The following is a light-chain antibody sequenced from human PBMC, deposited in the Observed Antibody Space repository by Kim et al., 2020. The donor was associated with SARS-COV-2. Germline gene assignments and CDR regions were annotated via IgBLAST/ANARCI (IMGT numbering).Light chain of an antibody. CDR1: QSVSSNY. V-gene: IGKV3-20*01. J-gene: IGKJ1*01. CDR3: QQYESSPQT. Sequence: SPGERATLSCRASQSVSSNYLAWYQQKPGPAPRLLIYGASSRATGIPDRFSGSGSGTDFTLTISRLEPEDSAMYYCQQYESSPQTFGQGTKVDIK. CDR2: GAS.